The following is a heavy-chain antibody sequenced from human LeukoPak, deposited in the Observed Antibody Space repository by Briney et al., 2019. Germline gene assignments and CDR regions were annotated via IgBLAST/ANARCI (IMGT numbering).Heavy chain of an antibody. CDR2: IYNSGTT. V-gene: IGHV4-59*08. CDR1: GGYISSYY. Sequence: SETLSLTCTVSGGYISSYYWSGIRQPPGQGLEWIGYIYNSGTTNYNPSLKSRVTISIDMSRNQFSLKLRSVTAADTAVYYCARRDPAYGDAFDIWGQGTMVTVSS. CDR3: ARRDPAYGDAFDI. J-gene: IGHJ3*02. D-gene: IGHD4-17*01.